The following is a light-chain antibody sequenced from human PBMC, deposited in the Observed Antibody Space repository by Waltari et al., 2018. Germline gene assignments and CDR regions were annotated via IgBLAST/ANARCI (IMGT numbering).Light chain of an antibody. J-gene: IGKJ2*01. CDR1: QSVLYSSNNKNY. CDR3: QQYYSAPYT. V-gene: IGKV4-1*01. Sequence: DIVMTQSPDSLAVSLGERATINCKSSQSVLYSSNNKNYLTWYQQKPGQPPKLLIYWASTREYGVPDRFSGSASGTDFTLTISSLQAEDVAVYYCQQYYSAPYTFGQGTKLEIK. CDR2: WAS.